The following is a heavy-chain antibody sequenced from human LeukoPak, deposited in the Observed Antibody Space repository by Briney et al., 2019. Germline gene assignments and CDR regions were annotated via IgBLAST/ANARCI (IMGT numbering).Heavy chain of an antibody. D-gene: IGHD3-22*01. CDR1: GFTFNIYS. Sequence: GGSLRISCAASGFTFNIYSMNWVRQAPGKGLEWVPSISSSSSYIYYADSVKGRFTISRDNARNSLYLQMDSLRAEDTAVYYCARDTLNYDTSGYYYWGQGILVTVSS. CDR3: ARDTLNYDTSGYYY. CDR2: ISSSSSYI. V-gene: IGHV3-21*01. J-gene: IGHJ4*02.